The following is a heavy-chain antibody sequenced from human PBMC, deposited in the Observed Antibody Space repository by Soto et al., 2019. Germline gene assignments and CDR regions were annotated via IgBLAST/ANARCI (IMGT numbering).Heavy chain of an antibody. Sequence: ASVKVSCKASGGTFSSYAISWVRQAPGQRLEWMGWINAGNSNTKYSQKFQGRVTITRDTSASTAYMELSSLRSEDTAVYYCARSASSARPYYFDYWGQGTLVTVSS. CDR2: INAGNSNT. CDR1: GGTFSSYA. J-gene: IGHJ4*02. CDR3: ARSASSARPYYFDY. D-gene: IGHD6-6*01. V-gene: IGHV1-3*01.